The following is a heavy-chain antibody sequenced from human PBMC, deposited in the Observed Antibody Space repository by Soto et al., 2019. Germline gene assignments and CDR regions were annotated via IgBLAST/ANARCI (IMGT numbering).Heavy chain of an antibody. CDR2: ISSSSSTI. D-gene: IGHD4-17*01. J-gene: IGHJ6*03. V-gene: IGHV3-48*01. CDR3: ARDRPYGHYYMDV. Sequence: PGGSLRLSCAASGFTFSSYSMNWVRQAPGKGLEWVSYISSSSSTIYYADSVKGRFTISRDNAKNSLYLQMNSLRAEDTAVYYCARDRPYGHYYMDVWGKGTTVTVSS. CDR1: GFTFSSYS.